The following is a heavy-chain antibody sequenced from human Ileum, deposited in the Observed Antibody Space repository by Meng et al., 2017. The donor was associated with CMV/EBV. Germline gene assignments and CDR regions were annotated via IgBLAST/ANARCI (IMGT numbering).Heavy chain of an antibody. D-gene: IGHD3-10*01. J-gene: IGHJ5*02. CDR3: ARAAARGVPVDL. CDR1: GGSLTSYY. V-gene: IGHV4-4*07. CDR2: IHPTGTT. Sequence: QLQLQGSGPSLLQPSETLSLTCTVTGGSLTSYYWTWIRQPAGKGLEWIGRIHPTGTTDDNPSLRSRVSMSLDKSKNQFSLKLTSVTAADTAVYYCARAAARGVPVDLWGQGTLVTVPS.